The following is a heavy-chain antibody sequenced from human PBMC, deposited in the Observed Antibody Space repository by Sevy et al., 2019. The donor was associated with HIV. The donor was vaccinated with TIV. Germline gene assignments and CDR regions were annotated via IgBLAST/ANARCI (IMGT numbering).Heavy chain of an antibody. CDR3: ASAVRGGFDY. Sequence: GGSLRLSCAASGFTFSSYWMSWVRQAPGKGLEWVANIKQDGSEKYYVDSVKGRFTISRDNAKNSLYLQMNSLRAEDTAGYDCASAVRGGFDYWGQGTLVTVSS. CDR2: IKQDGSEK. D-gene: IGHD3-16*01. CDR1: GFTFSSYW. J-gene: IGHJ4*02. V-gene: IGHV3-7*03.